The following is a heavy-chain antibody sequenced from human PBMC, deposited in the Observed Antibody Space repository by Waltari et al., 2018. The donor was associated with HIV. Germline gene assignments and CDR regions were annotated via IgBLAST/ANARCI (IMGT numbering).Heavy chain of an antibody. V-gene: IGHV3-23*05. J-gene: IGHJ4*02. CDR1: GSIFSSSA. D-gene: IGHD4-17*01. CDR3: AKLAGDSELDY. Sequence: EVQLLESGGGLVQPGESLRLSCAASGSIFSSSAMSWVRQAPGKGLEWVSAINYSGGSSFYADSVKGRFTISRDNSKKTLYLQLNSLRAQDTAIYYCAKLAGDSELDYWGQGTLVIVSS. CDR2: INYSGGSS.